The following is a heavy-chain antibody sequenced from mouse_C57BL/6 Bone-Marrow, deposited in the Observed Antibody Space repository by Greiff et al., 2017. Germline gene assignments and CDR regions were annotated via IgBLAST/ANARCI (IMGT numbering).Heavy chain of an antibody. Sequence: EVQLQQSGAELVRPGASVKLSCTASGFNITDDYMHWVKQRPEQGLEWIGWIDPENGDTKYDSKFQGKATITADTSSNPAYLQLHRLTTAAPALSYCSTDSKYLEYYFDYWGQGTTLTVSS. CDR2: IDPENGDT. CDR3: STDSKYLEYYFDY. CDR1: GFNITDDY. D-gene: IGHD2-5*01. V-gene: IGHV14-4*01. J-gene: IGHJ2*01.